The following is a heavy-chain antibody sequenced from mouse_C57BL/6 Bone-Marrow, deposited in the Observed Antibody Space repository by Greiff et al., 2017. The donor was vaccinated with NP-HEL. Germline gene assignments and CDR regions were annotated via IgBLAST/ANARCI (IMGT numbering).Heavy chain of an antibody. Sequence: QVQLKQSGAELVKPGASVKLSCKASGYTFTSYWMHWVKQRPGRGLEWIGRIDPNSGGTKYNEKFKSKATLTVDKPSSTAYMQLSSLTSEDSAVYYCARSKNLYYDYDGDAMDYWGQGTSVTVSS. CDR1: GYTFTSYW. CDR2: IDPNSGGT. D-gene: IGHD2-4*01. J-gene: IGHJ4*01. V-gene: IGHV1-72*01. CDR3: ARSKNLYYDYDGDAMDY.